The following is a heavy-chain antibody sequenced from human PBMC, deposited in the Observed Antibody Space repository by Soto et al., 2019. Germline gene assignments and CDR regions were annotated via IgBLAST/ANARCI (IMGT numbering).Heavy chain of an antibody. D-gene: IGHD3-16*01. CDR3: AHCRGGVASF. CDR2: VYWDDDK. V-gene: IGHV2-5*02. CDR1: GFSLNTRDVG. Sequence: QITLNESGPALVKPTQTLTLTCTFSGFSLNTRDVGVGWIRQPPGKALEWLGVVYWDDDKTYSPSLKSRLTSTQDTPKNAMVLRMTKMDPVGTATYYCAHCRGGVASFWGQGTLVTVSS. J-gene: IGHJ4*02.